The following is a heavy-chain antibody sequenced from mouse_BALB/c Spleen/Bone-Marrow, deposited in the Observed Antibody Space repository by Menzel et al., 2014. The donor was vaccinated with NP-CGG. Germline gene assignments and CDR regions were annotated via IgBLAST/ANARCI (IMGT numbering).Heavy chain of an antibody. CDR3: VRETKVVADFDY. CDR1: GYSITSGYG. D-gene: IGHD1-1*01. Sequence: EVMLVESGPDLVKHSQSLSLTCTVTGYSITSGYGWHWIRQFPGNKLEWMGYIHYSGNTDYNPSLKSRISITRDTSKNHFFLQLNSVTTEDTATYYCVRETKVVADFDYWVQGTTLTVSS. J-gene: IGHJ2*01. CDR2: IHYSGNT. V-gene: IGHV3-1*02.